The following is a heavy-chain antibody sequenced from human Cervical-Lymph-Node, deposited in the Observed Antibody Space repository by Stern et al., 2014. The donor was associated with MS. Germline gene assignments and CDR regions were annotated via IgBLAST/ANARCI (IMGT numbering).Heavy chain of an antibody. D-gene: IGHD5-18*01. V-gene: IGHV1-69*09. Sequence: QVQLVESGAEVKKPGSSVKVSCKASGGTFSSYAISWVRQAPGQGLEWMGRIIPILGIANYAQKFQGRVTITADKSTSTAYMELSSLRSEDTAVYYCARCNTAMVIYYYYGMDVWGQGTTVTVSS. CDR2: IIPILGIA. J-gene: IGHJ6*02. CDR1: GGTFSSYA. CDR3: ARCNTAMVIYYYYGMDV.